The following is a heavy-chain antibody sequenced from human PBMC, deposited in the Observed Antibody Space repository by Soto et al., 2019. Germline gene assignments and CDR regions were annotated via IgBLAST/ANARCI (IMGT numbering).Heavy chain of an antibody. CDR3: ARGLIYDSSGYYFDY. J-gene: IGHJ4*02. CDR2: INPSGGST. V-gene: IGHV1-46*01. Sequence: QVQLVQSGAEVKKPGASVKVSCKASGYTFTSYYMHWVRQAPGQGLEWMGIINPSGGSTRYAQTFQGRVTMIRDKSTSTVYMELSSLRSEDTAVYYCARGLIYDSSGYYFDYWGQGALVTVSS. D-gene: IGHD3-22*01. CDR1: GYTFTSYY.